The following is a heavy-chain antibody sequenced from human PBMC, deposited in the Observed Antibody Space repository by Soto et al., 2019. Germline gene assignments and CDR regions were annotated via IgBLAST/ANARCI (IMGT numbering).Heavy chain of an antibody. CDR1: GFTFSSYG. D-gene: IGHD6-19*01. J-gene: IGHJ6*02. Sequence: QVQLVESGGGVVQPGRSLRLSCAASGFTFSSYGMHWVRQAPGKGLEWVAVIWYDGSNKYYADSVKGRFTISRDNSKNTLYLQMNRLRAEDTAVYYCAVSGDYYYGMDVWGQGTTGTVSS. CDR2: IWYDGSNK. V-gene: IGHV3-33*01. CDR3: AVSGDYYYGMDV.